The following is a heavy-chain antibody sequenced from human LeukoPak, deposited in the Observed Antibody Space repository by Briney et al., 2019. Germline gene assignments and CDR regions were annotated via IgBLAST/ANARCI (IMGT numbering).Heavy chain of an antibody. CDR2: IYYSGST. Sequence: KPSETLSLTCTVSGGSISSGDYYWSWIRQPPGKGLEWIGYIYYSGSTYYNPSLKSRVTISVDTSKNQFSLKLSSVTAADTAVYYCARVHKLWDSSSWSDAFDIWGQGTMVTVSS. CDR1: GGSISSGDYY. CDR3: ARVHKLWDSSSWSDAFDI. D-gene: IGHD6-13*01. V-gene: IGHV4-30-4*01. J-gene: IGHJ3*02.